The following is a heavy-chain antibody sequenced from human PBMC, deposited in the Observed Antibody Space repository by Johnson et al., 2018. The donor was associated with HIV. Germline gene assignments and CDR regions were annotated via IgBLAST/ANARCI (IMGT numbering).Heavy chain of an antibody. CDR1: GFTFSDYY. Sequence: LVESGGGLGQPGGSLRLSCAASGFTFSDYYMSWIRQAPGKGLEWVSYISSSGSTIYYADFVKGRFTISRDNSKHTLYLQMNSVRVEDTAVYYCARLGANSVGGAFDIRGQGKMLTVSS. CDR3: ARLGANSVGGAFDI. J-gene: IGHJ3*02. CDR2: ISSSGSTI. D-gene: IGHD3-16*01. V-gene: IGHV3-11*04.